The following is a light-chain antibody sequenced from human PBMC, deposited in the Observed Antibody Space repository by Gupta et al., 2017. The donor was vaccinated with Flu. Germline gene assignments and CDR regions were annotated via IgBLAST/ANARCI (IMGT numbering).Light chain of an antibody. CDR3: QQLSNWPPFT. J-gene: IGKJ3*01. Sequence: ATLSCRASQRVSMYLAWYQHKHGQAPRLLIYDASNRAIGIPPMFSCSGSGTYFTLTISSLDPEDFSTFYCQQLSNWPPFTFGHGAKVDIK. V-gene: IGKV3-11*01. CDR2: DAS. CDR1: QRVSMY.